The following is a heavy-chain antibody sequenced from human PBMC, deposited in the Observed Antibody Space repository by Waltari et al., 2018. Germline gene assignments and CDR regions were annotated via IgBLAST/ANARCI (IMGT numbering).Heavy chain of an antibody. D-gene: IGHD2-15*01. V-gene: IGHV3-33*01. CDR3: ARHAPASGSYQGYFDP. CDR1: GFTFSIYG. Sequence: QVQLVESGGGVVQPGRSLRLSCSASGFTFSIYGMHWVRQAPGKGVEWVAVIWHNVSNKHYTDSVKGRFTISRDNSKNTLYLHMNSLRVEDTALYRCARHAPASGSYQGYFDPWGQGTLVTVTS. J-gene: IGHJ5*02. CDR2: IWHNVSNK.